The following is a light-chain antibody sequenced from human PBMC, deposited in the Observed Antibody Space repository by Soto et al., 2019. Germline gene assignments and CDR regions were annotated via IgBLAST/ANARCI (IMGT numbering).Light chain of an antibody. CDR1: QSVLYSSNNKNY. V-gene: IGKV4-1*01. J-gene: IGKJ3*01. CDR3: QQYYSTLFT. Sequence: DIVMTQSPDSLTVSLGERATINCKSSQSVLYSSNNKNYLAWYQQKPGQPPKVLIYWASTRESGVPDRFSGSGSGTDFTLTISSLQAEDLAVYYCQQYYSTLFTFGHGTKVDIK. CDR2: WAS.